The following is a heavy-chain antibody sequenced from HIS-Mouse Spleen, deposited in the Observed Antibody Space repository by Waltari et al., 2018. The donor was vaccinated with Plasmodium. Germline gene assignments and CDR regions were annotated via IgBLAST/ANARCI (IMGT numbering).Heavy chain of an antibody. J-gene: IGHJ2*01. CDR3: AKGAGAPGYFDL. Sequence: QVQLVESGGGVVQPGRSLRLSCAASGFTFSSYGMHWVRQAPGKGLEWVAVIWYDGSNKYYADSVKGRFTISRDNSKNTLYLQMNSLRAEDTAVYYCAKGAGAPGYFDLWGHGTLVTVSS. CDR1: GFTFSSYG. V-gene: IGHV3-33*06. CDR2: IWYDGSNK.